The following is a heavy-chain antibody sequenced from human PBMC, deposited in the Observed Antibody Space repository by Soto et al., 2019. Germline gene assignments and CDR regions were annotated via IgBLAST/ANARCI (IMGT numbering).Heavy chain of an antibody. CDR3: ARGRYGDY. CDR2: ISAHNGNT. D-gene: IGHD1-1*01. CDR1: GYAFTTYG. V-gene: IGHV1-18*01. Sequence: QVHLVQSGAEVKKPGASVKVSCKGSGYAFTTYGITWVRQAPGQGLEWMGWISAHNGNTNYAQKHQGRVTVTRDTSTSTAYMELRSLRSDDTAVYYCARGRYGDYWGQGAVVTVSS. J-gene: IGHJ4*02.